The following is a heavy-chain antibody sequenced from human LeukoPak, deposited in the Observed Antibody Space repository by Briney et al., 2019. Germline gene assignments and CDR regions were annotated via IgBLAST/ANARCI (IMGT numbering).Heavy chain of an antibody. CDR1: GFTFSSYS. CDR3: ARAEDPGYCGGDCYYFDY. J-gene: IGHJ4*02. D-gene: IGHD2-21*02. Sequence: GGSLRLSCAASGFTFSSYSMNWVRQAPGKGLEWVSSIGSSSSYIYYADSVKGRFTISRDNAKNSLYLQMNSLRAEDTAVYYCARAEDPGYCGGDCYYFDYWGQGTLVTVSS. V-gene: IGHV3-21*01. CDR2: IGSSSSYI.